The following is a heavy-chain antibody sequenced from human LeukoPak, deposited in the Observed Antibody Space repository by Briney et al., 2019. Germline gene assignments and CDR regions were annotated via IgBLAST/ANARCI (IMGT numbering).Heavy chain of an antibody. CDR3: ARAHRYDSSGLTLMPTDSVPGPYYFDY. Sequence: SETLSLTCTVSGGSISSTTYYWGWIRQPPGKGLEWIGSIYYSGNTFYNPSLTSRVTISVDTSKNQFSLKLSSVTAADTAVYYCARAHRYDSSGLTLMPTDSVPGPYYFDYWGQGTLVTVSS. D-gene: IGHD3-22*01. CDR1: GGSISSTTYY. CDR2: IYYSGNT. V-gene: IGHV4-39*07. J-gene: IGHJ4*02.